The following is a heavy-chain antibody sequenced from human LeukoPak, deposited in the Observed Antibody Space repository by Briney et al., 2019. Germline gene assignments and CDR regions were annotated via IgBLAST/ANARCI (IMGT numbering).Heavy chain of an antibody. D-gene: IGHD4-23*01. CDR3: ASVPRGGKSTRDY. Sequence: SGTLSLTCAVYGGSFSGYYWSWIRQPPGKGLEWIGEINHSGSTNYNPSLKSRVTISVDTSKNQFSLKLSSVTAADTAVYYCASVPRGGKSTRDYWGQEPWSPSPQ. CDR2: INHSGST. CDR1: GGSFSGYY. J-gene: IGHJ4*01. V-gene: IGHV4-34*01.